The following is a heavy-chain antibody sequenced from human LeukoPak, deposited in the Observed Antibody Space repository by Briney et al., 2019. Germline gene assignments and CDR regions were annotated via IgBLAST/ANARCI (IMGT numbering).Heavy chain of an antibody. V-gene: IGHV4-38-2*01. CDR2: IYHTGSA. CDR1: NYYISSGCY. D-gene: IGHD2-2*01. Sequence: SETLSLTCGVSNYYISSGCYWSWIRQPPGKGLGWIGSIYHTGSAYYSSSLQSRVTISVDTSKNQFSVKLSSVTAADTAVYYCARANDRGGTSPLDYWGQGTLVTVSS. J-gene: IGHJ4*02. CDR3: ARANDRGGTSPLDY.